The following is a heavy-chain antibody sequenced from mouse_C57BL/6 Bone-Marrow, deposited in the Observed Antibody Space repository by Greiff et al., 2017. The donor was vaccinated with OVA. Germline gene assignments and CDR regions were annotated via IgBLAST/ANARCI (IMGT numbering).Heavy chain of an antibody. V-gene: IGHV1-53*01. J-gene: IGHJ3*01. CDR2: INPSNGGT. CDR3: AREGEWLLSFAY. D-gene: IGHD2-3*01. CDR1: GYTFPSYW. Sequence: QVQLQQPGTELVKPGASVKLSCKASGYTFPSYWMHWVKQRPGQGLEWIGNINPSNGGTNYNEKFKSKATLPVDKSSSTAYMQLSSLTSEDSAVYYCAREGEWLLSFAYWGEGTLVTVSA.